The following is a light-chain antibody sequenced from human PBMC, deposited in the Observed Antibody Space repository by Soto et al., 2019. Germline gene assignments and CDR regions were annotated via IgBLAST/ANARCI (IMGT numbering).Light chain of an antibody. J-gene: IGLJ1*01. CDR1: SSDVGSYNL. Sequence: QPVVTQPASVSGSPGQSIAISCTGTSSDVGSYNLVSWYQQHPGKAPKLMIYEDTKRPSGVSDRFSGSKSGNTASLTISGLQAEDEADYYCCSYATSSTYVFGTGTKV. CDR2: EDT. V-gene: IGLV2-23*01. CDR3: CSYATSSTYV.